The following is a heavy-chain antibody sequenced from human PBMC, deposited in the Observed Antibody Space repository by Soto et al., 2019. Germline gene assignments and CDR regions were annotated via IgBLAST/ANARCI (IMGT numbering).Heavy chain of an antibody. CDR3: ARDVIYDFWSGYSNYYYYGMDV. Sequence: PGGSLRLSCAASGFTFSSYSMNWVRQAPGKGLEWVSSISSSSSYIYYADSVKGRFTISRDNAKNSLYLQMNSLRAEDTAVYYCARDVIYDFWSGYSNYYYYGMDVWGQGTPVTVSS. D-gene: IGHD3-3*01. J-gene: IGHJ6*02. V-gene: IGHV3-21*01. CDR2: ISSSSSYI. CDR1: GFTFSSYS.